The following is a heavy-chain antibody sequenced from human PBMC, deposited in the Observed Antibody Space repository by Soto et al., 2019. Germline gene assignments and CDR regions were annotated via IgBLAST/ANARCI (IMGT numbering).Heavy chain of an antibody. CDR2: INHVGGT. Sequence: PSETLSLTCAVYGGFLSESYWTLIRQPPGKGLEWIGEINHVGGTNYNPSLKSRVTMSVDTSQNQFSLRLISVPAADTAMYFCVRIRYQLPSSVLWLDPWGQGTPVTVSS. V-gene: IGHV4-34*01. D-gene: IGHD3-16*01. CDR1: GGFLSESY. J-gene: IGHJ5*02. CDR3: VRIRYQLPSSVLWLDP.